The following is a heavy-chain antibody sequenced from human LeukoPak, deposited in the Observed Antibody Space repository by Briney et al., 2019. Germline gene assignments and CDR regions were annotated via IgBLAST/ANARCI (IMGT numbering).Heavy chain of an antibody. J-gene: IGHJ4*02. CDR1: GYTFTDYY. CDR2: INPNSGGT. D-gene: IGHD3-10*01. CDR3: ARLNYGSGSYRFDY. Sequence: ASVTVSCKASGYTFTDYYMHWVRQAPGQGIEWMGWINPNSGGTNYAQKFQGRVTMTRDTSISTAYMELSRLRSDDTAVYYCARLNYGSGSYRFDYWGQGTLVTVSS. V-gene: IGHV1-2*02.